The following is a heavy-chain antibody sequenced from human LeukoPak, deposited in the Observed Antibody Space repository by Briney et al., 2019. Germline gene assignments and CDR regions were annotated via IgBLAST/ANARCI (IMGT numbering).Heavy chain of an antibody. V-gene: IGHV4-30-4*08. Sequence: SETLSLTCTVSGGSISSGDYYWSRIRQPPGKGLEWIGYIYYSGSTYYNPSLKSRVTISVDTSKNQFSLKLSSVTAADTAVYYCARVRCSSTSCRKGRDKWFDPWGQGTLVTVSS. D-gene: IGHD2-2*01. CDR3: ARVRCSSTSCRKGRDKWFDP. CDR2: IYYSGST. J-gene: IGHJ5*02. CDR1: GGSISSGDYY.